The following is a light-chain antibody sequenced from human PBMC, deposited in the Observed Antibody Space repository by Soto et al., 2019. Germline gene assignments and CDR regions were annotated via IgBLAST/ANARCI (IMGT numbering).Light chain of an antibody. CDR2: EVS. J-gene: IGLJ3*02. V-gene: IGLV2-14*01. CDR3: SSYTSSSTRV. Sequence: QSALTQPASVSGSPGQSITISSTGTSSDVGGYDYVSWYQQHPGKAPKLMIYEVSNRPSGVSNRFSGSKSANTASLTISGLQAEDEADYYSSSYTSSSTRVFGGGTKLTVL. CDR1: SSDVGGYDY.